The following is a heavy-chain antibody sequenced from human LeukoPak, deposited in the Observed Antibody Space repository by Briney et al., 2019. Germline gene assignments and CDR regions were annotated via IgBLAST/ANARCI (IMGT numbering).Heavy chain of an antibody. Sequence: SEILSLTCAVYGGSFSGYYWSWIRQPPGKGLEWIGEINHSGSTNYNPSLKSRVTISVDTSKNQFSLKLSSVTAADTAVYYCARLGSTGSLGYMDVWGKGTTVTVSS. CDR1: GGSFSGYY. CDR3: ARLGSTGSLGYMDV. D-gene: IGHD1-26*01. V-gene: IGHV4-34*01. CDR2: INHSGST. J-gene: IGHJ6*03.